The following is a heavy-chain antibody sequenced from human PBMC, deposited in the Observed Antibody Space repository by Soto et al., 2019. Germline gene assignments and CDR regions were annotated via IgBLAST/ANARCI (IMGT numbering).Heavy chain of an antibody. Sequence: EVQLLESGGGLVQPGGSLRLSCAASGFTFSSYAMSWVRQAPGKGLEWVSAISGSGGSTYYADSVKGRFTISRDNSKNTLYLQMNSLRAEDTAVYYCAKDRPPNSYSSSWYDYWGQGTLVTVSS. CDR2: ISGSGGST. D-gene: IGHD6-13*01. J-gene: IGHJ4*02. V-gene: IGHV3-23*01. CDR3: AKDRPPNSYSSSWYDY. CDR1: GFTFSSYA.